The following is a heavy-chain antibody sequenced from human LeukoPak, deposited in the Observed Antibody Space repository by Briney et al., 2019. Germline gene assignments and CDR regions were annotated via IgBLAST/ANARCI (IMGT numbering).Heavy chain of an antibody. Sequence: GGSLRLSCAASGFTFDDYAMQWVRQAPGKGLEWVSGITWNSDNIEYADSVKGRFTISRDNAKNSLYLQMNSLRAEDMALYYCAKGGGGRLIYYYYMDVWGKGTTVTVSS. J-gene: IGHJ6*03. CDR3: AKGGGGRLIYYYYMDV. CDR1: GFTFDDYA. CDR2: ITWNSDNI. D-gene: IGHD3-16*01. V-gene: IGHV3-9*03.